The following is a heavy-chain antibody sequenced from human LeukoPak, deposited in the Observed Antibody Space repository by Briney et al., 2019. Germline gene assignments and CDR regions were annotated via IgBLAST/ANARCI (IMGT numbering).Heavy chain of an antibody. CDR1: GGSISSYY. CDR3: ARHGSFCSGGCWYSAYYYYMDV. V-gene: IGHV4-4*09. Sequence: PSETLSLTCTVSGGSISSYYWSWIRQPPGKGLEWIGYIYTSGSTNYNPSLKSRVTISVDTSKNQFSLKLSSVTAADTAVYYCARHGSFCSGGCWYSAYYYYMDVWGKGTTVTVSS. CDR2: IYTSGST. D-gene: IGHD2-15*01. J-gene: IGHJ6*03.